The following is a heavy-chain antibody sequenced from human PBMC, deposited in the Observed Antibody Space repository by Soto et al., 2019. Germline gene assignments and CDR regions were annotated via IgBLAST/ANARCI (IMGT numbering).Heavy chain of an antibody. CDR2: IIAIFGTA. V-gene: IGHV1-69*13. D-gene: IGHD3-22*01. CDR3: ARRDSTGYSNYYYGMDV. CDR1: GGTFSSYA. Sequence: SVKVSCKASGGTFSSYAISWVRQAPGQGLEWMGGIIAIFGTANYGQKLQGRVTVIADESTSPAYMELRRLRSEDRAGEYRARRDSTGYSNYYYGMDVCGQGTTVTVSS. J-gene: IGHJ6*02.